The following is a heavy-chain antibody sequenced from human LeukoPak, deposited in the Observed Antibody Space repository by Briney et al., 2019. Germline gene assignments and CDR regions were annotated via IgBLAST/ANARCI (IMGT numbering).Heavy chain of an antibody. D-gene: IGHD3-22*01. Sequence: PGGSLRLSCAASGFTFSSYGMHWVRQAPGKGLEWVAFIRYDGSNKYYADSVKGRFTISRDNSKNTLYLQMNSLRAEDTAVYYCAKGGGYYDSSGYYDYWGQGTLVTVSS. CDR1: GFTFSSYG. J-gene: IGHJ4*02. CDR3: AKGGGYYDSSGYYDY. CDR2: IRYDGSNK. V-gene: IGHV3-30*02.